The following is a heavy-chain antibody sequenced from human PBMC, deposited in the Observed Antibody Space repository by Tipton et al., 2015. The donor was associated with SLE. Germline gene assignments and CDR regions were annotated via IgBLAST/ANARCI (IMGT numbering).Heavy chain of an antibody. Sequence: TLSLTCTVSGGSISSHYWNWIRKSPGKGLEWIGYIYYSGRTNYNPSLKSRVTISVDTSKNQFSLNLTSVTAADTAMYYCARDAAGTSDWYFDLWGRGTLVTVSS. V-gene: IGHV4-59*11. J-gene: IGHJ2*01. CDR3: ARDAAGTSDWYFDL. CDR2: IYYSGRT. CDR1: GGSISSHY. D-gene: IGHD1-1*01.